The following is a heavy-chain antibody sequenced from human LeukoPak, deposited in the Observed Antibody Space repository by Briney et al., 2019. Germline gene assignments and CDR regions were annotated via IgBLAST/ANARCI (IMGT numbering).Heavy chain of an antibody. CDR1: GFTFTSYA. D-gene: IGHD3-16*02. CDR2: ISSDGTNK. J-gene: IGHJ4*02. V-gene: IGHV3-30*01. CDR3: ARPYDYVWGSYRSTSTNTFDY. Sequence: GGSLRLSCAASGFTFTSYALHWVRQAPGKGLGWVAVISSDGTNKYYADSVQGRFTISRDNSKNTVYLQMNSLTADDTAVYYCARPYDYVWGSYRSTSTNTFDYWGQGTLVTVSS.